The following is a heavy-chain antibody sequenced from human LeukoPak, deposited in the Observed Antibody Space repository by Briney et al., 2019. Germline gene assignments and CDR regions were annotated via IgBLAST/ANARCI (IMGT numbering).Heavy chain of an antibody. D-gene: IGHD3-10*01. CDR1: GGTFSSYA. CDR3: ARDREVGLLWFGELPAHFDY. CDR2: IIPILGIA. V-gene: IGHV1-69*04. J-gene: IGHJ4*02. Sequence: GASVKVSCKASGGTFSSYAISWVRQAPGQGLEWMGRIIPILGIANYAQKFQGRVTITADKSTSTAYMELRSLRSDDTAVYYCARDREVGLLWFGELPAHFDYWGQGTLVTVSS.